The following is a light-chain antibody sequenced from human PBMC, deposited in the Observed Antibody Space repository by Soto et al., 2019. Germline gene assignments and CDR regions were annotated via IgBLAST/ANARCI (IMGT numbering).Light chain of an antibody. V-gene: IGLV1-40*01. Sequence: QAVVTQPPSVSGAPGQRVTISCTGSSSNIGAGYDVHWYQQLPGTAPKLLIFGNTNRPSGVPDRFSGSKSDTSASLAITGLQAEDEADYYCQSYDSSLNGVVFGGGTKLTVL. CDR2: GNT. CDR3: QSYDSSLNGVV. J-gene: IGLJ2*01. CDR1: SSNIGAGYD.